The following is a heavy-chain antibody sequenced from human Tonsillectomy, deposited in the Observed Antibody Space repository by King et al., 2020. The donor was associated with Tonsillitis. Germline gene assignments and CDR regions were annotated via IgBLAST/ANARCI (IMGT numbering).Heavy chain of an antibody. CDR3: ARVGCSGGSCYHYYYYGMDV. D-gene: IGHD2-15*01. J-gene: IGHJ6*02. CDR2: IYYSGST. Sequence: VQLQESGPGLVKPSETLSLTCTVSGGSISSYYWSWIRQTPGKGLEWIGYIYYSGSTTCNPSLKSRVTISVDTSKNQFSLKLSSVTAADTAVYYCARVGCSGGSCYHYYYYGMDVWGQGTTVTVSS. CDR1: GGSISSYY. V-gene: IGHV4-59*01.